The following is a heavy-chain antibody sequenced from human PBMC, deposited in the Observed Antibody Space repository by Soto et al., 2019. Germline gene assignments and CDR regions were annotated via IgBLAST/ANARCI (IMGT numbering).Heavy chain of an antibody. CDR3: TTLWGQICSGGSCRDY. D-gene: IGHD2-15*01. J-gene: IGHJ4*02. Sequence: EVQLVESGGGLVKPGGSLRLSCAASGFTFSNAWMSWVRQAPGKGLEWVGGIKSKTDGGTTDYAAPVKGRFTISRDDSKNTLYLQMNSLKTDETAFYYCTTLWGQICSGGSCRDYWGQGTLVTVSS. V-gene: IGHV3-15*01. CDR1: GFTFSNAW. CDR2: IKSKTDGGTT.